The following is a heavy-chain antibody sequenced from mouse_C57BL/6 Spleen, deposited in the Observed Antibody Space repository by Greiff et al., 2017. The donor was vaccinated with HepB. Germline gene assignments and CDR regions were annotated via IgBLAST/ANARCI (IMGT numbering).Heavy chain of an antibody. CDR3: ARRIYGSGAYYYAMDY. V-gene: IGHV5-12*01. D-gene: IGHD1-1*01. CDR1: GFTFSDYY. J-gene: IGHJ4*01. Sequence: EVKLVESGGGLVQPGGSLKLSCAASGFTFSDYYMYWVRQTPEKRLEWVAYISNGGGSTYYPDTVKGRFTISRDNAKNTLYLQMSRLKSEDTAMYYCARRIYGSGAYYYAMDYWGQGTSVTVSS. CDR2: ISNGGGST.